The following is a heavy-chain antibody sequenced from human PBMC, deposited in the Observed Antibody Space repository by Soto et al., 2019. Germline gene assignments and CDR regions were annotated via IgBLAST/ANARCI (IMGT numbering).Heavy chain of an antibody. CDR3: ARGRYGDY. D-gene: IGHD1-1*01. J-gene: IGHJ4*02. CDR1: GYAFTTYG. Sequence: QVHLVQSGAEVKKPGASVKVSCQASGYAFTTYGITWVRQAPGQGLEWMGWISAHNGNTKYAQKHQGRVTVTRDTSTSTAYMELRSLRSDATAVYYCARGRYGDYWGQGALVTVSS. V-gene: IGHV1-18*01. CDR2: ISAHNGNT.